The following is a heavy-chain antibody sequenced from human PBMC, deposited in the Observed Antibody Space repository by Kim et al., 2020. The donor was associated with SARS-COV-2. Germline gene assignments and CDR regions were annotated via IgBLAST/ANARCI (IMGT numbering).Heavy chain of an antibody. D-gene: IGHD3-3*01. V-gene: IGHV4-59*13. CDR1: GGSISSYY. J-gene: IGHJ4*02. CDR3: ARARVGIFGVVTHFDY. Sequence: SETLSLTCTVSGGSISSYYWSWIRQPPGKGLEWIGYIYYSGSTNYNPSLKSRVTISVDTSKNQFSLKLSSVTAADTAVYHCARARVGIFGVVTHFDYWGQGTLVTVSS. CDR2: IYYSGST.